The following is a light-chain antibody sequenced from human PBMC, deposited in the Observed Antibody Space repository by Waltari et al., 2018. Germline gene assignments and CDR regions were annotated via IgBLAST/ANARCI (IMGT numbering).Light chain of an antibody. CDR2: GAS. J-gene: IGKJ2*01. Sequence: EIVMTQSPATLSVSPGERAILSCRASQSVTTNLDWYQQKPGQAPRLLIYGASTRATDIPARFSGSGSGTEFTLTISSLQSEDCAVYYCHQYNDGPPFNFGQGTKLEIK. CDR3: HQYNDGPPFN. CDR1: QSVTTN. V-gene: IGKV3-15*01.